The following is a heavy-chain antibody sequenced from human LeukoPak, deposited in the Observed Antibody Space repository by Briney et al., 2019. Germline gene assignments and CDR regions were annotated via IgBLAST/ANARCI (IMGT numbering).Heavy chain of an antibody. Sequence: GGSLRLSCVASGSTFSDYYMSWIRQAPGKGLECVSYISSSGGTIYYADSVKGRFTISRDNAKNSLYLQMNSLRAEDTAVYYCARDREPTDAFDIWGQGTMVTVSS. D-gene: IGHD1-26*01. J-gene: IGHJ3*02. CDR2: ISSSGGTI. V-gene: IGHV3-11*01. CDR1: GSTFSDYY. CDR3: ARDREPTDAFDI.